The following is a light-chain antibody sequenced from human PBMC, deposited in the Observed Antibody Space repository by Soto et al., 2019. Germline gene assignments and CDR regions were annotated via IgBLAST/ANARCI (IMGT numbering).Light chain of an antibody. CDR3: QQYDNDSWT. V-gene: IGKV1-5*03. Sequence: DIQMTQSPSTLSASVGDRVIITCRASQSISSWLAWYQQKPGKAPNLLIYKASTLKSAVPSRFSGSGSGTEFTLTISSLQPDDFATYYCQQYDNDSWTFGQGTKVEIK. CDR2: KAS. CDR1: QSISSW. J-gene: IGKJ1*01.